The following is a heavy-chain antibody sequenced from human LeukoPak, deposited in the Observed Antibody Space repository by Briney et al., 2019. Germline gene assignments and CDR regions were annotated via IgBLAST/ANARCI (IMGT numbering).Heavy chain of an antibody. Sequence: GGSLRLSCAASGFTFSSYAMSWVRQAPGKGLDWVSAISGSGGSTYYADSVKGRFTISRDNSKNTLYLQMNSLRAEDTAVYYCAKQVRVRYYDSSGYYLDYWGQGTLVTVSS. D-gene: IGHD3-22*01. J-gene: IGHJ4*02. CDR1: GFTFSSYA. CDR3: AKQVRVRYYDSSGYYLDY. V-gene: IGHV3-23*01. CDR2: ISGSGGST.